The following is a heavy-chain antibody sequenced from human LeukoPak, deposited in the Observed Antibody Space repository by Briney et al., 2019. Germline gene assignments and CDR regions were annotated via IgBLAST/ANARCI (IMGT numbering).Heavy chain of an antibody. D-gene: IGHD2-2*01. CDR2: IIPIFGTA. CDR1: GGTFSSYA. V-gene: IGHV1-69*13. CDR3: ASVGVVVPADAFDI. J-gene: IGHJ3*02. Sequence: GASVKVSCKASGGTFSSYAISWVRQAPGQGLEWMGGIIPIFGTANYAQKFQGRVTITADESTSTAYMELSSLRSEDTAVYYCASVGVVVPADAFDIWGQGTMVTVSS.